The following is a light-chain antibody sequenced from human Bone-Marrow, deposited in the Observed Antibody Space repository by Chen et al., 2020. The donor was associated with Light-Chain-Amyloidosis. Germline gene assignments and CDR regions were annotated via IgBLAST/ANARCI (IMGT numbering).Light chain of an antibody. V-gene: IGLV3-21*02. J-gene: IGLJ3*02. CDR3: QVWDRSRDRPV. CDR2: DDS. CDR1: NIGSTS. Sequence: SYVLTQPSSVSVAPGQTATIACGGNNIGSTSVHWYQQTPGQAPLLVVYDDSDRPSGIPERLSGDDSGNTATLTISRVEAGDEADYYCQVWDRSRDRPVFGGGTKLTVL.